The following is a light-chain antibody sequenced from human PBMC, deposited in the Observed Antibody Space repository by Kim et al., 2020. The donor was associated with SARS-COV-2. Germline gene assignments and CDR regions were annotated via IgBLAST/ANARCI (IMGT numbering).Light chain of an antibody. Sequence: EIVMTQSPATLSVSPGERATLSCRASQSAGSNLAWYQQKPGQAPRLLIYGASTRATGIPARFSGSGSGTDFSLTISSLQSEDFAVYYCQQYNNWLWTFGQGTKVDIK. CDR3: QQYNNWLWT. CDR2: GAS. J-gene: IGKJ1*01. V-gene: IGKV3-15*01. CDR1: QSAGSN.